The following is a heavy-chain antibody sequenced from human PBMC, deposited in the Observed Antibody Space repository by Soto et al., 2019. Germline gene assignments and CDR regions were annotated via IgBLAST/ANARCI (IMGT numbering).Heavy chain of an antibody. Sequence: QVQLVQSGAEVQEPGASVKVSCKASGYTFTSYDINWVRRATGQGLELMGWMNPNSGNTGSAQKLERRANRTKKTSISTANSVLSIPRSEYTAVHYCPRGSPSLAIFGVFIAIRPKNCFDPWGQGTLVTVSS. CDR1: GYTFTSYD. V-gene: IGHV1-8*01. J-gene: IGHJ5*02. CDR2: MNPNSGNT. D-gene: IGHD3-3*01. CDR3: PRGSPSLAIFGVFIAIRPKNCFDP.